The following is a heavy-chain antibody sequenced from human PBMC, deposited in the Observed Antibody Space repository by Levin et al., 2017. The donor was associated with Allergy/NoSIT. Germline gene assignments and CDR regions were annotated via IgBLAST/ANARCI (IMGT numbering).Heavy chain of an antibody. V-gene: IGHV1-69*13. J-gene: IGHJ6*02. CDR2: IIPIFGTA. CDR3: NTAMAPEGWYYYYGMDV. Sequence: SVKSPARLLEAPSAAMLSAGCDRPLDKGLSGWGIIPIFGTANYAQKFQGRVTITADESTSTAYMELSSLRSEDTAVYYCNTAMAPEGWYYYYGMDVWGQGTTVTVSS. D-gene: IGHD5-18*01. CDR1: EAPSAAML.